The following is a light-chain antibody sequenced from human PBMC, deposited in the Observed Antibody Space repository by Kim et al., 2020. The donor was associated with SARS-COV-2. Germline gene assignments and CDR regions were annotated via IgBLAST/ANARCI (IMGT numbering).Light chain of an antibody. J-gene: IGKJ2*01. V-gene: IGKV3-20*01. CDR1: QSVSSSY. Sequence: EIVLTQSPGTLSLSPGERATLSCRASQSVSSSYLAWYQQKPGQAPRLLIYGASSRATSIPDRFSGSESGTDFTLTISRLEPEDSAVYYCQQYGRSPRTFGQGTKLEI. CDR2: GAS. CDR3: QQYGRSPRT.